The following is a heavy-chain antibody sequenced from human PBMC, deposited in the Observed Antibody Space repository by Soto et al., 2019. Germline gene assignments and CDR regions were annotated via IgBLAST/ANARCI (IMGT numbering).Heavy chain of an antibody. CDR3: ARASNRYYGCDTDFGLDV. CDR1: GFTFNGCR. V-gene: IGHV3-33*01. D-gene: IGHD5-12*01. Sequence: XVTLRLPCTPPGFTFNGCRMNWVPPAPANGQEWVAIIYYDANNKYYTDSVKCRFTISRDNTKNTVYLQMNRLSVEDTAIYYCARASNRYYGCDTDFGLDVWGRGTRVTASS. CDR2: IYYDANNK. J-gene: IGHJ6*02.